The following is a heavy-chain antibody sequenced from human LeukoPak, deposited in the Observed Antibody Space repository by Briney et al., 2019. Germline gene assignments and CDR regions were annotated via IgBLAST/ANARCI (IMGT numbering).Heavy chain of an antibody. CDR2: ISGSATGGIT. Sequence: GGSLRLSCAVSGLTFSIYGMSWVRQSPGKGLEWVSAISGSATGGITSYADSVKGRFTISRDNDKNTVYLQMNNLRVEDTAVYYCANHRSAFEFWGQGTLVTVSS. CDR1: GLTFSIYG. J-gene: IGHJ4*02. CDR3: ANHRSAFEF. V-gene: IGHV3-23*01. D-gene: IGHD3-10*01.